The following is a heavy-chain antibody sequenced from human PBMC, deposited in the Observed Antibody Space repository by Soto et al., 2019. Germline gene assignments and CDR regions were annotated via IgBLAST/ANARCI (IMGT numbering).Heavy chain of an antibody. CDR3: ARFLGGAGSYYDGQNYNYYNGMDV. CDR1: GGPYNSFA. J-gene: IGHJ6*02. Sequence: SVKVSCKASGGPYNSFAISWVRQAPGQGLEWIGGIIPVFGTATYAQRFKGRVTITAEESTSTAYMELSSLTSEDTAVYYCARFLGGAGSYYDGQNYNYYNGMDVWGQGTTVTVSS. V-gene: IGHV1-69*13. CDR2: IIPVFGTA. D-gene: IGHD3-10*01.